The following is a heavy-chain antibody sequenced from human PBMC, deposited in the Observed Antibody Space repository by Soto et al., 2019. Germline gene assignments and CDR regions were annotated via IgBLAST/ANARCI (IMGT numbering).Heavy chain of an antibody. CDR2: INPNSGGT. CDR1: GYTFTGYY. CDR3: VRARVATPGSAFDI. Sequence: ASVKVSCKASGYTFTGYYMHWVRQAPGQGLEWMGWINPNSGGTNYAQKFQGWVTMTRDTSISTAYMELSRLRSDDTAVYYCVRARVATPGSAFDIWGQGTMVTVSS. V-gene: IGHV1-2*04. D-gene: IGHD5-12*01. J-gene: IGHJ3*02.